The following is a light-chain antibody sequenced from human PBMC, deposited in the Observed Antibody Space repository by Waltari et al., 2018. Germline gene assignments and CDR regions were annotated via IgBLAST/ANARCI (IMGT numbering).Light chain of an antibody. J-gene: IGLJ3*02. CDR1: SSNIGSHT. CDR2: NNS. V-gene: IGLV1-44*01. CDR3: AAWDDSLNGLNWV. Sequence: QSVLTQPPSASGTPGQRVTISCSGSSSNIGSHTVNWYQHLPGTAPKLLIYNNSHRPSGVPDRFSGSKSGTSASLAISGLQSEVEADYYCAAWDDSLNGLNWVFGGGTKVTVL.